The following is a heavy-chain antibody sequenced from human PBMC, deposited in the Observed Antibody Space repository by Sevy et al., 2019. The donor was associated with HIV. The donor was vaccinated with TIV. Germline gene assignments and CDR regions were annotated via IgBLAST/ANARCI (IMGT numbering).Heavy chain of an antibody. J-gene: IGHJ4*02. CDR3: AKTGDSSGYYYFDY. CDR2: ISYDGSNK. CDR1: GFTFSSYG. Sequence: SLRLSCAASGFTFSSYGMYWVRQAPGKGLEWVAVISYDGSNKYYADSVKGRFTISRDNSKNTLYLQMNSLRAEDTAVYYCAKTGDSSGYYYFDYWGQGTLVTVSS. V-gene: IGHV3-30*18. D-gene: IGHD3-22*01.